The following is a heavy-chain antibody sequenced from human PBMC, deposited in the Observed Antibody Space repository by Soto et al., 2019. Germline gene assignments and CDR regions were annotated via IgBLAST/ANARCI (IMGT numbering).Heavy chain of an antibody. Sequence: SETLSLTCTVSGGSISSYYWSWIRQPPGKGLEWIGYIHYSGSTNYNPSLKSRVTISVDTSKNQFSLKLSSVTAADTAVYYCARVWTGTTYYYYYMDVWGKGTTVTVSS. J-gene: IGHJ6*03. D-gene: IGHD1-1*01. CDR2: IHYSGST. CDR1: GGSISSYY. CDR3: ARVWTGTTYYYYYMDV. V-gene: IGHV4-59*01.